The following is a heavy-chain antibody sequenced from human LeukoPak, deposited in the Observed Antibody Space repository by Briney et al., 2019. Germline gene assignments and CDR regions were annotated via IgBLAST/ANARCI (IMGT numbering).Heavy chain of an antibody. J-gene: IGHJ4*02. V-gene: IGHV3-30*18. CDR2: ISYDGSNK. CDR3: AKDTDPYGDYVRGLAFDY. D-gene: IGHD4-17*01. CDR1: GFTFSSYG. Sequence: GGSLRLSCAASGFTFSSYGMPWVRQAPGKGLEWVAVISYDGSNKYYADSVKGRFTISRDNSKNTLYLQMNSLRAEDTAVYYCAKDTDPYGDYVRGLAFDYWGQGTLVTVSS.